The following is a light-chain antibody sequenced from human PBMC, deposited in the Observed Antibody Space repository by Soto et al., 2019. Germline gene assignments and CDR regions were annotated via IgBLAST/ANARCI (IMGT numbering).Light chain of an antibody. CDR1: SSDVGSYDY. Sequence: QRVLTQPPSASGSPGQSVSISCTGTSSDVGSYDYVSWYQQHPGKGPKLLIYQVNKRPSGVPERFSGSKSGNTASLTVSGLQAEDYADYYCCSYLRLYTFVFG. CDR3: CSYLRLYTFV. V-gene: IGLV2-8*01. CDR2: QVN. J-gene: IGLJ1*01.